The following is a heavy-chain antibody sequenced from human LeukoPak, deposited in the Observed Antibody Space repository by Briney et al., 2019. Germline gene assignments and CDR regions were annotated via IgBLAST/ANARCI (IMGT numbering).Heavy chain of an antibody. Sequence: ASVKVSCKTSGYTFTSYGISWVRQAPGQGLEWRGWISAYNGNTNYAQKLQGRVTMTTDTSTSTAYMELRSLRSDDTAVYYCARDHGVVVPAAIRGDAFDIWGQGTMVTVSS. CDR1: GYTFTSYG. D-gene: IGHD2-2*02. CDR3: ARDHGVVVPAAIRGDAFDI. V-gene: IGHV1-18*01. J-gene: IGHJ3*02. CDR2: ISAYNGNT.